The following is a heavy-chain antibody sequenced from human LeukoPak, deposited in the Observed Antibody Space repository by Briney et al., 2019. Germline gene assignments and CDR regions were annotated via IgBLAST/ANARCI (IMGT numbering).Heavy chain of an antibody. CDR2: ISSSSSTI. Sequence: GGSLRLSCAASGFTFSSYSMNWVRQAPGKGLEWVSYISSSSSTIYYADSVKRRFTISRDNAKNSLYLQMNSLRAEDTAVYYCAKSGTGYSSSWYLAYYYYYMDVWGKGTTVTVSS. CDR3: AKSGTGYSSSWYLAYYYYYMDV. D-gene: IGHD6-13*01. V-gene: IGHV3-48*01. J-gene: IGHJ6*03. CDR1: GFTFSSYS.